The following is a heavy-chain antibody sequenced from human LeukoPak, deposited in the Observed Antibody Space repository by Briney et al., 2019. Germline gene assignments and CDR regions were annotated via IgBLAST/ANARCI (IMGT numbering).Heavy chain of an antibody. Sequence: GGSLILSCAASGFTFSSYAMHWVRQAPGKGLEWVSVISYDASNKYYADSVKGRFTISRENSKNTLYLQMNSLRAEDTAVYYCARASRAYCISWPPDYWGQGTLVTVSS. V-gene: IGHV3-30-3*01. CDR2: ISYDASNK. J-gene: IGHJ4*02. D-gene: IGHD6-13*01. CDR1: GFTFSSYA. CDR3: ARASRAYCISWPPDY.